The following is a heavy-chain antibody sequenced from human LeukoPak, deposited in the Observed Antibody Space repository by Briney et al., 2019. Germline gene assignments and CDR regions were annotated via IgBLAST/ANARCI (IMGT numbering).Heavy chain of an antibody. V-gene: IGHV4-34*01. D-gene: IGHD3-10*01. Sequence: PSETLSLTCAVYGGSLSGYYWSWIRQPPGKGLEWIGEINHSGSTNYNPSLKSRVTISVDTSKNQFSLKLSSVTAADTAVYYCARSVGRELLWFGELLDWGQGTLVTVSP. J-gene: IGHJ4*02. CDR1: GGSLSGYY. CDR2: INHSGST. CDR3: ARSVGRELLWFGELLD.